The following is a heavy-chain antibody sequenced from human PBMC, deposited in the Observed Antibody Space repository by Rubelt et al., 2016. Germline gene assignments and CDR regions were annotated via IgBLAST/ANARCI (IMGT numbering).Heavy chain of an antibody. J-gene: IGHJ4*02. CDR3: TQNTGDN. V-gene: IGHV3-7*01. D-gene: IGHD2-21*01. Sequence: EVQLVESGGGLVQPGGSLRLSCAASGFTFSTYWMTCVLQAPGKGLAWVANTNQDGSAKSYVASVKGRFAISSANARNSLYLQMNSLRVEDTAVYYCTQNTGDNWGQGTLVTVSS. CDR2: TNQDGSAK. CDR1: GFTFSTYW.